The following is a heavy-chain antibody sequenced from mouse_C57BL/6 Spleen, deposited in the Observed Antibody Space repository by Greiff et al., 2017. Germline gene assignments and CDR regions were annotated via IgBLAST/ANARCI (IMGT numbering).Heavy chain of an antibody. CDR2: ISGGGGNT. Sequence: EVKVVESGGGLVKPGGSLKLSCAASGFTFSSYTMSWVRQTPEKRLEWVATISGGGGNTYYPDSVKGRFTISRDNAKNTLYLQMSSLRSEDTALYYCARTTTVEYFDVWGTGTTVTVSS. V-gene: IGHV5-9*01. CDR3: ARTTTVEYFDV. D-gene: IGHD1-1*01. J-gene: IGHJ1*03. CDR1: GFTFSSYT.